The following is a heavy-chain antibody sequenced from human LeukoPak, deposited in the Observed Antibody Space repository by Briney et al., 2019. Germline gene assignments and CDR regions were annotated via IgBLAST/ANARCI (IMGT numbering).Heavy chain of an antibody. CDR1: GFTFSYYA. Sequence: SGGSLRLSCAASGFTFSYYAMSWVRQAPEEGLEWVSGITGTDGSTYYADSVKGRFTISRDKSKNTLYLQMNSLRADDTAVYYCAKDGGQEVDYWGQGTLVTVSS. CDR2: ITGTDGST. V-gene: IGHV3-23*01. CDR3: AKDGGQEVDY. J-gene: IGHJ4*02. D-gene: IGHD3-16*01.